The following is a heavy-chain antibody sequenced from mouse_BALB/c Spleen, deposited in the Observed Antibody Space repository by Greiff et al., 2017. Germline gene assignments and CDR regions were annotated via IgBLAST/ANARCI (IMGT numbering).Heavy chain of an antibody. J-gene: IGHJ3*01. V-gene: IGHV5-17*02. Sequence: EVKLMESGGGLVQPGGSRKLSCAASGFTFSSFGMHWVRQAPEKGLEWVAYNSSGSSTIYYADTVKGRFTISRDNPKNTLFLQMTSLRSEDTAMYYCARETEGFAYWGQGTLVTVSA. CDR3: ARETEGFAY. CDR1: GFTFSSFG. CDR2: NSSGSSTI.